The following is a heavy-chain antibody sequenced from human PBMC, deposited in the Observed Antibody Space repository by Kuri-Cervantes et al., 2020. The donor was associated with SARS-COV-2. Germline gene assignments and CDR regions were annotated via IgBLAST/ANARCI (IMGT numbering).Heavy chain of an antibody. CDR2: IKQDGSEK. D-gene: IGHD2-21*01. CDR1: GFTFSSYW. J-gene: IGHJ3*01. CDR3: AKIAHVVVIAGAFDL. Sequence: GGSLRLSCAASGFTFSSYWMSWVRKAPGKGLEWVAYIKQDGSEKYYVDSVKGRFTISRDNAENSLYLQMNSLRAEDTAVYYCAKIAHVVVIAGAFDLWGQGTRGTVSS. V-gene: IGHV3-7*03.